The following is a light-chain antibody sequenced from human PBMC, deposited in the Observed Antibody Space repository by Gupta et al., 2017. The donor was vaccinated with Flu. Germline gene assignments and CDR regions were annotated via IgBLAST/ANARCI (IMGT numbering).Light chain of an antibody. V-gene: IGKV3-15*01. Sequence: EIMVTQSPDTLSVSPGERVTLSCRASLNIYYYLAWYQQKPGQAPSLLMSGTSTRAPDIPARFSGSGSGTEFTLTITSLQSEDFAVYYCQQYHEWPYTFGQGTKVEIK. CDR1: LNIYYY. CDR3: QQYHEWPYT. CDR2: GTS. J-gene: IGKJ2*01.